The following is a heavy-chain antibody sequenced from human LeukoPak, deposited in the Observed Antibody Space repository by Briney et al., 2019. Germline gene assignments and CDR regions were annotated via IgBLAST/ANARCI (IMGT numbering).Heavy chain of an antibody. CDR1: GFTLSSNY. CDR2: IYSGGST. D-gene: IGHD3-3*01. Sequence: GGSLRLSCAASGFTLSSNYMSWVRQAPGEGLEWVSVIYSGGSTYYADSVKGRFTISRDNSKNTLYLQMNSLRAEDTAVYYCAREVVGITIFGVVDYWGQGTLVTVSS. J-gene: IGHJ4*02. CDR3: AREVVGITIFGVVDY. V-gene: IGHV3-66*02.